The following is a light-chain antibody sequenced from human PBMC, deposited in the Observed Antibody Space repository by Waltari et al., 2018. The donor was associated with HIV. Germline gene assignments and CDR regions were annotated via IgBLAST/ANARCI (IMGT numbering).Light chain of an antibody. J-gene: IGKJ1*01. CDR3: QQSYSLPRT. V-gene: IGKV1-39*01. CDR1: QNIDTF. CDR2: GAS. Sequence: DIQMTQSPPSLSASVGGRVTITCRPSQNIDTFVSWYQQKPGEAPRLLISGASAVQSGVPSRFSGSGSGTDFTLTISSLQPEDFATYYCQQSYSLPRTFGQGTKVEI.